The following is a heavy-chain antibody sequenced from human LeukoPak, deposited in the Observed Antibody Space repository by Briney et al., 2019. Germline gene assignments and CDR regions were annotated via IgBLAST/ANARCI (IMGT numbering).Heavy chain of an antibody. D-gene: IGHD3-16*01. CDR3: ARVFVWRPRWGSGSYYFDY. CDR1: GGSFSGYY. V-gene: IGHV4-34*01. J-gene: IGHJ4*02. Sequence: ASETLPLTCAVYGGSFSGYYWSWIRQPPGKGLEWIGEINHSGSTNYNPSLKSRVTISVDTSKNQFSLKLSSVTAADTAVYYCARVFVWRPRWGSGSYYFDYWGQGTLVTVSS. CDR2: INHSGST.